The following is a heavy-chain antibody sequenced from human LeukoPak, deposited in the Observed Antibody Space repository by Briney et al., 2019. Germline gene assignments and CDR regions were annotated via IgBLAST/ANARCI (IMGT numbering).Heavy chain of an antibody. CDR2: IKQDGSEK. CDR3: ARDQFLEWLSLDY. J-gene: IGHJ4*02. V-gene: IGHV3-7*01. D-gene: IGHD3-3*01. CDR1: GFTFSSYW. Sequence: GGSLRLSCAASGFTFSSYWMSRVRQAPGKGLEWVANIKQDGSEKYYVDSVKGRFTISRDNAKNSLYLQMNSLRAEDTAVYYCARDQFLEWLSLDYWGQGTLVTVSS.